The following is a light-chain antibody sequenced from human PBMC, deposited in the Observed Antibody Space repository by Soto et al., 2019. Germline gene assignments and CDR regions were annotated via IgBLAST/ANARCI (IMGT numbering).Light chain of an antibody. Sequence: EIVMTQSPATPSVSPGERATLSCRASQSVSSNLAWYQQKPGQAPRLLIYSASTRATGIPARFSGSGSGTEFTLTISSLQSEDFAVYYCQQYNNWPWTFGQGTKVDIK. CDR1: QSVSSN. J-gene: IGKJ1*01. CDR2: SAS. V-gene: IGKV3-15*01. CDR3: QQYNNWPWT.